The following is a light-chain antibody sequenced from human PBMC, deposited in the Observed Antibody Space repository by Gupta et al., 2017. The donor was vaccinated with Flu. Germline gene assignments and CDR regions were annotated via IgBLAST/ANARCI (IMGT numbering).Light chain of an antibody. J-gene: IGKJ1*01. Sequence: EIVLTQSPGTLSLSPGERATLSCRASQSVSSTFLALYQQKPGQAPRLLIYGVSSRATGIPDRFSGSGSGTDFTLTISRLEPEDFAVYYCQQYRESPRTFGQGTRVEI. V-gene: IGKV3-20*01. CDR1: QSVSSTF. CDR2: GVS. CDR3: QQYRESPRT.